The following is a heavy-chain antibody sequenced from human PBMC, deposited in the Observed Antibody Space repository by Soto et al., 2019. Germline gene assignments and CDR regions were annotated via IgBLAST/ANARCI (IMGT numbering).Heavy chain of an antibody. J-gene: IGHJ4*02. CDR1: GFTFSTYW. Sequence: EVQLVESGGGLVQPGGSLRLSCAATGFTFSTYWMHWVRQGPGKGLVWVSRIGTDGSSTTYADSVKGQFTISRDNAKNTLYLQMNSLRADDTAVYYCARATGSNHPFNYWGQGSTVTVTP. V-gene: IGHV3-74*01. D-gene: IGHD2-2*01. CDR2: IGTDGSST. CDR3: ARATGSNHPFNY.